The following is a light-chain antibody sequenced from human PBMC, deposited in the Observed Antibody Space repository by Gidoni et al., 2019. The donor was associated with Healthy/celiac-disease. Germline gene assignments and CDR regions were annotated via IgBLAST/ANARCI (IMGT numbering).Light chain of an antibody. Sequence: QSPSSLSASVGDRVTITCRASQSISSYLNWYQQKPGKAPKLLIYAASSLQSGVPSRFSGSGSGTDFTLTISSLQPEDFATYYCQQSYSTPRTFGQGTKVEIK. CDR2: AAS. V-gene: IGKV1-39*01. J-gene: IGKJ1*01. CDR3: QQSYSTPRT. CDR1: QSISSY.